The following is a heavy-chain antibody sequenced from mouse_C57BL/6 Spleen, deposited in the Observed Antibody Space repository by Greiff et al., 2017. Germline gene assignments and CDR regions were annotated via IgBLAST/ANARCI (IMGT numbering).Heavy chain of an antibody. D-gene: IGHD3-2*02. CDR1: GYTFTSYW. Sequence: QVQLKQPGAELVMPGASVKLSCKASGYTFTSYWMHWVKQRPGQGLEWIGEIDPSDSYTNYNQKFKGKSTLTVDKSSSTAYMQLSSLTSEDSAVYYCARGWDLTAQATAWFAYWGQGTLVTVSA. V-gene: IGHV1-69*01. CDR2: IDPSDSYT. CDR3: ARGWDLTAQATAWFAY. J-gene: IGHJ3*01.